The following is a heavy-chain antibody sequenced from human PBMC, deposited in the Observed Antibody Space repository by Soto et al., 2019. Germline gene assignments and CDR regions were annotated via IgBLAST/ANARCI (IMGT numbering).Heavy chain of an antibody. CDR1: GFTFSSYA. D-gene: IGHD5-12*01. CDR2: VRGNGDPP. J-gene: IGHJ4*02. V-gene: IGHV3-64D*06. CDR3: VKSRGGNNFDFFD. Sequence: PGGSLRLSCAASGFTFSSYAMHWVRQAPGKRLEYVSGVRGNGDPPFYADSVKGRFTISRDNSKNTLYLQMSSLSADDTAVYYCVKSRGGNNFDFFDWGQGALVNVS.